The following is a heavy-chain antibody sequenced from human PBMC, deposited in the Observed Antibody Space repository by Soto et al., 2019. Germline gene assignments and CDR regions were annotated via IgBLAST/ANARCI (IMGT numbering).Heavy chain of an antibody. CDR3: ASADGGGVAAGTTTISPYFDY. D-gene: IGHD6-13*01. V-gene: IGHV3-74*01. Sequence: GGSLRLSCAASGFTFSSYWMHWVRQAPGKGLVWVSRINSDGSSTSYADSVKGRFTISRDNAKNTLYLQMNSLRAEDTAVYYCASADGGGVAAGTTTISPYFDYWGQGTLVTVSS. CDR1: GFTFSSYW. J-gene: IGHJ4*02. CDR2: INSDGSST.